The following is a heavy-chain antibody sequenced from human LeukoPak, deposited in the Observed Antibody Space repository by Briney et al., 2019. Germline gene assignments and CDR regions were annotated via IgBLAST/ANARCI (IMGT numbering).Heavy chain of an antibody. V-gene: IGHV3-53*01. D-gene: IGHD5-18*01. CDR3: ARGRLQLWSYYFDY. Sequence: GGSLRLSCAASGFTVSSNYMSWVRQAPGKGLEWVSAIYSGGSAYYADSVKGRFTISRDNSKNTLYLQMNSLRAEDTAVYYCARGRLQLWSYYFDYWGQGTLVTVSS. J-gene: IGHJ4*02. CDR1: GFTVSSNY. CDR2: IYSGGSA.